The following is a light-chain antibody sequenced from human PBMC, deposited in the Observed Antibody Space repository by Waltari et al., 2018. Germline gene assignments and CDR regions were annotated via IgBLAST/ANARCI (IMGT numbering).Light chain of an antibody. CDR3: AVWDDSLSGVV. V-gene: IGLV1-44*01. CDR2: SKN. J-gene: IGLJ2*01. CDR1: SSNIERNT. Sequence: SVLTQAPSASGTPGRTLTISCSGSSSNIERNTVNWYQQLPGTAPKLLIYSKNQRPSAVPDRFSGAKSGTSASLAISGLQSEDEAEYSCAVWDDSLSGVVFGGGTKLTVL.